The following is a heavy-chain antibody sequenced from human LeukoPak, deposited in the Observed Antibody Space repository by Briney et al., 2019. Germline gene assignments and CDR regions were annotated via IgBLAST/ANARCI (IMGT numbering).Heavy chain of an antibody. CDR2: IYYTGTR. CDR1: GGSISSHY. CDR3: ARQGIDAFDI. J-gene: IGHJ3*02. V-gene: IGHV4-59*08. Sequence: SQTLSLTCTVSGGSISSHYWSWIRQPPGKGLEWIAYIYYTGTRNYNPSLKSRVTISVDTSKNQISLRLSSVTAADTAVYYCARQGIDAFDIWGQGTLVTVSS.